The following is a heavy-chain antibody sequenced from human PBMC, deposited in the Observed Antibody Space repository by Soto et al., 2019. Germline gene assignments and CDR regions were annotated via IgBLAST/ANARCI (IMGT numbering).Heavy chain of an antibody. V-gene: IGHV1-3*01. J-gene: IGHJ4*02. CDR3: ARELQGLYYFDY. CDR2: VNGGNGNT. D-gene: IGHD4-4*01. Sequence: ASVKVSCKASEYTFTSYTMHWVRQAPGQRLEWMGWVNGGNGNTKYSQKFQGRVTITRDTSASTAYMELSSLRSDDTAVYYCARELQGLYYFDYWGQGTLVTVSS. CDR1: EYTFTSYT.